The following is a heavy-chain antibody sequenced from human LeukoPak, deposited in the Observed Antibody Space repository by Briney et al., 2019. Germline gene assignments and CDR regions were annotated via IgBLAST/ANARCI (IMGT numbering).Heavy chain of an antibody. CDR1: GGTLSSYA. Sequence: SVKVSCKASGGTLSSYAISWVRQAPGQGLEWMGGIIPIFGTANYAQKFQGRVTITADESTSTAYMELSSLRSEDTAVYYCARNIAARPDYYGMDVWGQGTTVTVSS. D-gene: IGHD6-6*01. CDR3: ARNIAARPDYYGMDV. J-gene: IGHJ6*02. CDR2: IIPIFGTA. V-gene: IGHV1-69*13.